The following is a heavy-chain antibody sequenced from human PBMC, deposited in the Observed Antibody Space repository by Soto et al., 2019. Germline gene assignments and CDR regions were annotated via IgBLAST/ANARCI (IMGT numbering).Heavy chain of an antibody. D-gene: IGHD2-2*01. V-gene: IGHV3-9*01. J-gene: IGHJ1*01. Sequence: DVQLVESGGGLVQPGRSLRLSCAASGFTFDDYAMHWVRQAPGKGLEWVSGISWNSGTIVYADSVKGRFTISRDNANNFLYLQMNSLRTEDTALYYCAKVPAANTGRLEYFHYWGQGALVTVSS. CDR2: ISWNSGTI. CDR1: GFTFDDYA. CDR3: AKVPAANTGRLEYFHY.